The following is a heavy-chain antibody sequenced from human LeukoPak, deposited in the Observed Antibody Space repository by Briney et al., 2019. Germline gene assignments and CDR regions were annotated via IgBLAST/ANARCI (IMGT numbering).Heavy chain of an antibody. D-gene: IGHD4-11*01. J-gene: IGHJ4*02. CDR3: ARTVADMTTLDYFDY. Sequence: GGSLRLSCAASGFTFSSYSMNWVRQAPGKGLEWVSYISSSSSTIYYADSVKGRFTISRDNAKNSLYLQMNSLRAEDTAVYYCARTVADMTTLDYFDYWGQGTLVTVSS. CDR2: ISSSSSTI. V-gene: IGHV3-48*04. CDR1: GFTFSSYS.